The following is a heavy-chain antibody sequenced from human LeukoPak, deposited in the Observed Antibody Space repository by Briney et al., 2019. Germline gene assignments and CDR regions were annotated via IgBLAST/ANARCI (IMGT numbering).Heavy chain of an antibody. CDR1: GFTFRAYT. CDR3: PDEGGTMFFDS. CDR2: FSGNGKTT. J-gene: IGHJ5*01. Sequence: GGSLRLSCAASGFTFRAYTMHWFRQAPGKGLEWVSLFSGNGKTTYYADSVKGRFTISRDNSKNSLYLQMNSLESDDTALYYCPDEGGTMFFDSWGQGTLVTVSS. V-gene: IGHV3-43*01. D-gene: IGHD3-3*01.